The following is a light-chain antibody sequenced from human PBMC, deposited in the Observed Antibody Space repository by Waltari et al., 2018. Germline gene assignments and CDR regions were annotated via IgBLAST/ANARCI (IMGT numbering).Light chain of an antibody. CDR2: DVS. V-gene: IGLV2-14*01. CDR1: SIEVGGYNY. Sequence: HSALPQPASGSGPLGRWITISCPGTSIEVGGYNYVSWYQQHPGKAPKLMIYDVSKRPSGVSNRFSGSKSGNTASLTISGLQAEDEADYYCSSYTSSLYVFGTGTKVTVL. CDR3: SSYTSSLYV. J-gene: IGLJ1*01.